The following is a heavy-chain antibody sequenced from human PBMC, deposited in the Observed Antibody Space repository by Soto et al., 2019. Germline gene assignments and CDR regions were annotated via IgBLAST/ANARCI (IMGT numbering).Heavy chain of an antibody. CDR3: AHVLGYCSGGSCYSGPSDY. Sequence: SGPTLVNPTQTLTLTCTFSGFSLSTSGMCVSWIRQPPGKALEWLARIDWDDDKYYSPSLKSRLTITKDTSKNQVVLTMTNMDPVDTATYFCAHVLGYCSGGSCYSGPSDYWGQGTLVTVSS. CDR1: GFSLSTSGMC. D-gene: IGHD2-15*01. V-gene: IGHV2-70*12. CDR2: IDWDDDK. J-gene: IGHJ4*02.